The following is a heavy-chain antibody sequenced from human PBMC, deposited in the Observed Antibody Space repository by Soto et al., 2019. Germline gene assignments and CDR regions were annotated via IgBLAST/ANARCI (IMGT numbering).Heavy chain of an antibody. V-gene: IGHV3-23*01. Sequence: GGSLRLSCAASGFTFSSYAMSWVRQAPGKGLEWVSAISGSGGSTYYADSVKGRFTISRDNSKNTLYLQMNSLRAEDTAVYYCAKAGSYSSSWYAFDYWGQGTLVTVSS. CDR2: ISGSGGST. D-gene: IGHD6-13*01. CDR3: AKAGSYSSSWYAFDY. CDR1: GFTFSSYA. J-gene: IGHJ4*02.